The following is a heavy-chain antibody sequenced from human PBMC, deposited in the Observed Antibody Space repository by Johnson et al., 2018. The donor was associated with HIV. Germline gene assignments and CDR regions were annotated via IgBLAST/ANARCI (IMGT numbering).Heavy chain of an antibody. V-gene: IGHV3-30-3*01. CDR2: ISYDGSNK. J-gene: IGHJ3*02. CDR1: GFTFSSYA. Sequence: QVQLVESGGGVVQPGRSLRLSCAASGFTFSSYAMHWVRQAPGKGLEWVAVISYDGSNKYYADSVKGRFTISRDNSKNTLYLQMNSLRAEDTAMYYCARVSGIAALWDAFDIWGQGTMVTVSS. D-gene: IGHD6-6*01. CDR3: ARVSGIAALWDAFDI.